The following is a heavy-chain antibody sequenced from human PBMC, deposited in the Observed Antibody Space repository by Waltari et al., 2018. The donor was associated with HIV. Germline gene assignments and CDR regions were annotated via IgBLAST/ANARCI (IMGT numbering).Heavy chain of an antibody. CDR1: GFIFRPYA. CDR2: ISWVGPNE. J-gene: IGHJ4*02. Sequence: QVQLVESGGGVVQPGRSLRLSCAASGFIFRPYAMHWVRKAPGKWVGVVAVISWVGPNEYYADSVKGRFTISRDNSKNTLYLQVNSLRVEDTAVYYCARDGHFYDSRPLDYWGQGTLVTVSS. D-gene: IGHD3-22*01. V-gene: IGHV3-30*04. CDR3: ARDGHFYDSRPLDY.